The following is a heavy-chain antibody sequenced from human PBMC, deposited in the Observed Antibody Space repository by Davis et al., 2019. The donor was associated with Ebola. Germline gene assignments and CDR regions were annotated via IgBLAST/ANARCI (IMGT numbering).Heavy chain of an antibody. V-gene: IGHV3-15*01. CDR3: TFYGDSRAY. D-gene: IGHD4-17*01. CDR2: IKSKISGGTI. J-gene: IGHJ4*02. Sequence: PGGSLRLSCAASGFTFTTARMSWVRQAPGKGLEWVGRIKSKISGGTITYAAPVRGRFTISRDDSKNTLYLQMNSLKTEDTAVYYCTFYGDSRAYWGQGTLVTVSS. CDR1: GFTFTTAR.